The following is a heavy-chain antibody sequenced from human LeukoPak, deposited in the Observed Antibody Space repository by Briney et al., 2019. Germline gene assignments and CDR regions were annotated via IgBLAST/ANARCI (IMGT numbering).Heavy chain of an antibody. Sequence: GASLRLSSAAYEFNISRYGMPWDRHASVTGLKWVAVICDDGNCKYYADSVKGRFTISRDNSNNTLSLQMNSLRAEDTALYYCVAAPGIHYFDYWGQGTLVTVSS. V-gene: IGHV3-33*01. CDR3: VAAPGIHYFDY. CDR1: EFNISRYG. CDR2: ICDDGNCK. J-gene: IGHJ4*02. D-gene: IGHD6-13*01.